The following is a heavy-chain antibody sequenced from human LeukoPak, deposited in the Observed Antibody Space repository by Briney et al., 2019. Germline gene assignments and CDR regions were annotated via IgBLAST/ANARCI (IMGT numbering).Heavy chain of an antibody. Sequence: GGSLRLSCAASGFTFSSYAISWVRQAPGKGLEWVSAISGSGGSTYYADSVKGRFTISRDNSKNTLYLQMNSLRAEDTAVYYCATWGNSGWYYFDYWGQGTLVTVSS. V-gene: IGHV3-23*01. J-gene: IGHJ4*02. CDR3: ATWGNSGWYYFDY. CDR1: GFTFSSYA. D-gene: IGHD6-19*01. CDR2: ISGSGGST.